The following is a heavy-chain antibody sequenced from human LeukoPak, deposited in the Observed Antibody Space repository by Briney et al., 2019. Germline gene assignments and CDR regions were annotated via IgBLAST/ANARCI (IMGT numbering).Heavy chain of an antibody. J-gene: IGHJ5*02. D-gene: IGHD6-19*01. CDR1: GYTFTSYG. CDR3: ARLHPYSSGWYGSWFDP. Sequence: GASVRVSCKASGYTFTSYGISWVRQAPGQGLEWMGWISAYNGNTNYAQKLQGRVTMTTDTSTSTAYMELRSLRSDDTAVYYCARLHPYSSGWYGSWFDPWGQGTLVTVSS. V-gene: IGHV1-18*01. CDR2: ISAYNGNT.